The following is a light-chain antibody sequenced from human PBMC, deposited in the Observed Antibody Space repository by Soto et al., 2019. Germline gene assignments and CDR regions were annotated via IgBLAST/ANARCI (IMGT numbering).Light chain of an antibody. Sequence: QSALTQPPSASGSPGQSVTISCTGTSSDVGGYNYVSWYQQHPGKAPKLMIYEVSKRPSGVPDRFSGSKSGNTASLTVSGLQAEDEADYYCRSDAGSNYVVFGGGTQLTVL. J-gene: IGLJ2*01. CDR3: RSDAGSNYVV. CDR2: EVS. CDR1: SSDVGGYNY. V-gene: IGLV2-8*01.